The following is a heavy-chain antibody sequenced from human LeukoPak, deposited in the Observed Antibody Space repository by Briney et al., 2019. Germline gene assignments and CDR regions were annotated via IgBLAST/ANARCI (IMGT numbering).Heavy chain of an antibody. V-gene: IGHV3-7*01. D-gene: IGHD3-9*01. CDR3: AREDYNVLTGYSIFNY. J-gene: IGHJ4*02. CDR2: IKQDGSEK. CDR1: GFTFSSHW. Sequence: GGSLRLSCAASGFTFSSHWMSWVRQAPGKGLEWVANIKQDGSEKYYVDSVKGRFTISRDNAKNSLYLQMNSLRAEDTAVYYCAREDYNVLTGYSIFNYWGQGTLVTVSS.